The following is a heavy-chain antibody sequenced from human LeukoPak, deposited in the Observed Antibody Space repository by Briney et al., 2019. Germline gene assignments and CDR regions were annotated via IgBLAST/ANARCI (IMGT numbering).Heavy chain of an antibody. V-gene: IGHV4-39*01. J-gene: IGHJ4*02. Sequence: PSETLSLTCTVSGDSISSSSSYWGWIRQPPGEGLEWIGSIYYSGSTYYNTSLKSRVTISVDTSKNQFSLKLSSVTAADTAVYFCATLLSSSYYFDYWGQGTLVTVSS. CDR3: ATLLSSSYYFDY. CDR2: IYYSGST. CDR1: GDSISSSSSY. D-gene: IGHD3-10*02.